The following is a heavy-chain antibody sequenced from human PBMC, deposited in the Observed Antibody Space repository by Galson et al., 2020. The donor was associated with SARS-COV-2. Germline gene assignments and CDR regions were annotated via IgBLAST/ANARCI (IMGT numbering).Heavy chain of an antibody. J-gene: IGHJ6*02. CDR1: GGSISSSSYY. V-gene: IGHV4-39*07. CDR2: IYYSGST. CDR3: ASQAVLRFLEWLKGPNYYYYGMDV. D-gene: IGHD3-3*01. Sequence: SETLSLTCTVSGGSISSSSYYWGWIRQPPGKGLEWIGSIYYSGSTYYNPSLKSRVTISVDTSKNQFSLKLSSVTAADTAVYYCASQAVLRFLEWLKGPNYYYYGMDVWGQGTTVTVSS.